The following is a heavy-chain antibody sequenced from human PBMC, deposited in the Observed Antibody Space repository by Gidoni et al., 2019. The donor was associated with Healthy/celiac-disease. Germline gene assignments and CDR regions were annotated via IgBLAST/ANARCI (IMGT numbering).Heavy chain of an antibody. Sequence: QVQLQESGPGLVKPSETLSLTCTVSGGSISRYYWSWIRQPPGKGLEWIGYIYYSGSTNYNPSLKSRVTISVDTSKNQFSLKLSSVTAADTAVYYCARGSRNWNYVSGLNDAFDIWGQGTMVTVSS. CDR2: IYYSGST. CDR1: GGSISRYY. D-gene: IGHD1-7*01. CDR3: ARGSRNWNYVSGLNDAFDI. V-gene: IGHV4-59*01. J-gene: IGHJ3*02.